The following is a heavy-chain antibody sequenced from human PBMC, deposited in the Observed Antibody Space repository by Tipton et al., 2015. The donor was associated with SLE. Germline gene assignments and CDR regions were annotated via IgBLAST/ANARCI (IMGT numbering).Heavy chain of an antibody. CDR3: ARTDVTYYYDSSGYPPLYYFDY. CDR1: GGSISSSSYY. CDR2: IYYSGST. D-gene: IGHD3-22*01. J-gene: IGHJ4*02. Sequence: TLSLTCTVSGGSISSSSYYWGWIRQPPGKGLEWIGSIYYSGSTYYNPSLKSRVTISVDTSKNQFSLKLSSVTAADTAVYYCARTDVTYYYDSSGYPPLYYFDYWGQGTLVTVSS. V-gene: IGHV4-39*01.